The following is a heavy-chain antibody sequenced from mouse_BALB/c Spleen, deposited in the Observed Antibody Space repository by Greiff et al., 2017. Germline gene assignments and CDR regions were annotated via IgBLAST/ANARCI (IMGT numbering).Heavy chain of an antibody. D-gene: IGHD1-1*02. V-gene: IGHV2-9-2*01. CDR2: IWTGGGT. CDR1: GFSLTSYD. Sequence: VQLQESGPGLVAPSQSLSITCTVSGFSLTSYDISWIRQPPGKGLEWLGVIWTGGGTNYNSAFMSRLSISKDNSKSQVFLKMNSLQTDDTAIYYCVRGGRGFAYWGQGTLVTVSA. CDR3: VRGGRGFAY. J-gene: IGHJ3*01.